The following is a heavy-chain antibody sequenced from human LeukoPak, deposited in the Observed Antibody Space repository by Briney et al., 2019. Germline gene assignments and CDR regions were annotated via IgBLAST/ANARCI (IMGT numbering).Heavy chain of an antibody. V-gene: IGHV4-59*08. CDR3: ARLAKRGSGSYSEFDY. CDR2: IYYSGST. D-gene: IGHD3-10*01. CDR1: GGPISSYY. J-gene: IGHJ4*02. Sequence: SETLSLTCTVSGGPISSYYWSWIRQPPGKGLEWIGYIYYSGSTNYNPSLKSRVTISVDTSKNQFSLKLSSVTAADTAVYYCARLAKRGSGSYSEFDYWGQGTLVTVSS.